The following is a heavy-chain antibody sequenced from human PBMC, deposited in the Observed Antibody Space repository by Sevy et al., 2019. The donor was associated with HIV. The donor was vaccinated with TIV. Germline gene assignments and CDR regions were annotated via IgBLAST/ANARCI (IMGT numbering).Heavy chain of an antibody. CDR1: GGTFSSYA. CDR2: IIPIFGTA. CDR3: AILEGATTISFDHFDY. D-gene: IGHD1-26*01. V-gene: IGHV1-69*13. J-gene: IGHJ4*02. Sequence: ASVKVSCKASGGTFSSYAISWVRQAPGQGLEWMGGIIPIFGTANYAQKFQGTVTITADESTSTAYMELSSLRSEDTAVYYCAILEGATTISFDHFDYWGQGTLVTVSS.